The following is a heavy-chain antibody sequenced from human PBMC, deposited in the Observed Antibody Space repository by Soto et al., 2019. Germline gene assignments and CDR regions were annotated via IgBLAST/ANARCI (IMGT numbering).Heavy chain of an antibody. D-gene: IGHD4-17*01. V-gene: IGHV6-1*01. J-gene: IGHJ3*01. Sequence: PSQTLSLPCAISGYNVSSNSVAWNFIIQSPSRGLEWLGRTYYRSKWFNDYAVSVKSRITINPDTSKNQFSLQLNSVTPEDTAVYYCARERYADYGRGSFDVWGQGTMVTVSS. CDR3: ARERYADYGRGSFDV. CDR2: TYYRSKWFN. CDR1: GYNVSSNSVA.